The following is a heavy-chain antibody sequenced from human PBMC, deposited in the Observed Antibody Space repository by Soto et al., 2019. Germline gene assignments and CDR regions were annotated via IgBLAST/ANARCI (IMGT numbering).Heavy chain of an antibody. J-gene: IGHJ4*02. V-gene: IGHV3-30*03. Sequence: PGGSLRLSCAASGFTFNSYGMHWVRQAPGKGLEWVAIISYDGSNKFYADSVKGRFTISRDNSRNTLYLQMNSLRAEDTAVYYCATHSRFKKDYWGQGTLVTVSS. D-gene: IGHD3-3*01. CDR1: GFTFNSYG. CDR2: ISYDGSNK. CDR3: ATHSRFKKDY.